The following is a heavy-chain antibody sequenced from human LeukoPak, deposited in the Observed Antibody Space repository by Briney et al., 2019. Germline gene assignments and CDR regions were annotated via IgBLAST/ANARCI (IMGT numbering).Heavy chain of an antibody. V-gene: IGHV3-23*01. D-gene: IGHD3-3*01. CDR1: GFTFSSYA. CDR2: ISGSGGST. CDR3: AKGFGADFWSGVDY. J-gene: IGHJ4*02. Sequence: GGSLRLSCAASGFTFSSYAMSWVRQAPGKGLEWVSAISGSGGSTYYADSVKGRFTISRDNSKNTLYLQMNSLRAEDTAVYYCAKGFGADFWSGVDYWGQGTLVTVSP.